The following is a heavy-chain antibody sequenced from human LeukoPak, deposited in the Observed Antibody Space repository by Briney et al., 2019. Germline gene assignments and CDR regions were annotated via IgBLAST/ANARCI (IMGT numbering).Heavy chain of an antibody. CDR3: ARSRITMVRGVKDY. V-gene: IGHV1-18*01. J-gene: IGHJ4*02. CDR1: GGTFSSYA. D-gene: IGHD3-10*01. CDR2: ISAYNGNT. Sequence: ASVKVSCKASGGTFSSYAISWVRQAPGQGLEWMGWISAYNGNTNYAQRLQGRVTMTTDTSTSTAYMELRSLRSDDTAVYYCARSRITMVRGVKDYWGQGTLVTVSS.